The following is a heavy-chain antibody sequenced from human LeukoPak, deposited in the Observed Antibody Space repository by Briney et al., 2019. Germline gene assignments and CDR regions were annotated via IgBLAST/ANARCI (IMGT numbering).Heavy chain of an antibody. V-gene: IGHV3-30-3*01. Sequence: GGSLRLSCAASGFTFSSHSMHWVRQAPGKGLEWVTVISDDGGTKYYADSVKGRFTMSRDNSENTVSLQMNTLRREDTAVYYCARDRLRFLEWLGADFDYWVQGTLVTVSS. D-gene: IGHD3-3*01. J-gene: IGHJ4*02. CDR1: GFTFSSHS. CDR3: ARDRLRFLEWLGADFDY. CDR2: ISDDGGTK.